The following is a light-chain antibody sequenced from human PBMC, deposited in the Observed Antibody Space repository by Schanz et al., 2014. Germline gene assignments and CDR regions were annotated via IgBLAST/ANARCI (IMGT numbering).Light chain of an antibody. CDR3: QQYYTSPYT. CDR1: QSLFYSSNSKNF. J-gene: IGKJ2*01. Sequence: DIVMTQSPDSLAVSLGERATINCKSSQSLFYSSNSKNFLAWYQQKPGQPPKLLIYWASTRESGVPDRFSGSGSGTEFTLTISSLQAEDAAVYYCQQYYTSPYTFGQGTKLEIK. CDR2: WAS. V-gene: IGKV4-1*01.